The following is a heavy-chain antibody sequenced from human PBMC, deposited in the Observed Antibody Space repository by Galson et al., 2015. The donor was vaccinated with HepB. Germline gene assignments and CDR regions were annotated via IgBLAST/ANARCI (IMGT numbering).Heavy chain of an antibody. CDR2: FKSEADGGTT. CDR1: RFSIRNSW. V-gene: IGHV3-15*01. Sequence: SLRLSCAASRFSIRNSWLSWIRQAPGKGLEWVGRFKSEADGGTTDYAAPVKGRSTISRDHSKNTLYLQMNSLKREDTGIYYCTTGPKNWAPLSYWGQGTLVTVSS. CDR3: TTGPKNWAPLSY. D-gene: IGHD7-27*01. J-gene: IGHJ4*02.